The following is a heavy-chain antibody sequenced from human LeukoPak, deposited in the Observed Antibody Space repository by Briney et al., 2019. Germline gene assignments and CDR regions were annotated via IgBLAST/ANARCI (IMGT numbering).Heavy chain of an antibody. J-gene: IGHJ5*02. CDR1: GGSISSSSYY. Sequence: SETLSLTCTVSGGSISSSSYYWGWIRQPPGKGLEWIGRIYYSGSTYYNPSLKSRVTISVDTSKNQFSLKLSSVTAADTAVYYCARQTKTWNIGTTENWFDPWGQGTLVTVSS. CDR3: ARQTKTWNIGTTENWFDP. CDR2: IYYSGST. V-gene: IGHV4-39*07. D-gene: IGHD1/OR15-1a*01.